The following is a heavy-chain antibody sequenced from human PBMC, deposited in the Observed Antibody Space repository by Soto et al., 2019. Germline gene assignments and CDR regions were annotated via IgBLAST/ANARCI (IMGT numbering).Heavy chain of an antibody. D-gene: IGHD3-3*01. J-gene: IGHJ3*01. V-gene: IGHV1-69*08. CDR3: ARDRITTRGDAFDL. CDR2: IIPIPDIT. CDR1: GGTFSTYX. Sequence: QVQLVQSGAEVRKPGSSVKVSCKAPGGTFSTYXXSWVRQAPGQGLEWMGRIIPIPDITNYAQKFQGRVTITADRSTSTAYMELTSLKSEDTAVYYCARDRITTRGDAFDLWGQGTLVTVSS.